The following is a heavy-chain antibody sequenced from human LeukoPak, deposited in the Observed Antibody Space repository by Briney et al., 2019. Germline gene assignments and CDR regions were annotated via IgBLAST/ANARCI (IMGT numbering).Heavy chain of an antibody. D-gene: IGHD2-2*01. J-gene: IGHJ4*02. CDR2: IRYDGSNK. CDR3: ARAFYCRSTSCYDY. V-gene: IGHV3-30*02. Sequence: RSGGSLRLSCAASGFTFSSYGMHWVRQAPGKGLEWVAFIRYDGSNKYYADSVKGRFTISRDNAKTSLYLQLNSLRAEDTAVYYCARAFYCRSTSCYDYWGQGTLVTVSS. CDR1: GFTFSSYG.